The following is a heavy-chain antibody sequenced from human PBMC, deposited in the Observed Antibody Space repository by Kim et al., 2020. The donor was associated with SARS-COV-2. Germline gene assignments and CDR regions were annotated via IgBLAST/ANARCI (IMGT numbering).Heavy chain of an antibody. Sequence: ASVKVSCKAAGYTFITYGISWVRQAPGPGLEWMGRISANNAKTHYADKFQGRVTVTTDTSTSTAYMELRNLSSDDTALYFCARMSDYCDWYYFDYWGQGT. J-gene: IGHJ4*02. V-gene: IGHV1-18*01. D-gene: IGHD4-17*01. CDR2: ISANNAKT. CDR3: ARMSDYCDWYYFDY. CDR1: GYTFITYG.